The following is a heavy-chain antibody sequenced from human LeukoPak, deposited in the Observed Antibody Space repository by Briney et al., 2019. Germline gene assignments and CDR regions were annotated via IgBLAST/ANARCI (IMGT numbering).Heavy chain of an antibody. CDR2: ISSSGSTI. Sequence: GGSLRLSCAASGFTFSDYYMSWTRQAPGKGLEWVSYISSSGSTIYYADSVKGRFTISRDNAKNSLYLQMNSLRAEDTAVYYCARDADIVATWALDVWGKGTTVTISS. J-gene: IGHJ6*04. CDR3: ARDADIVATWALDV. V-gene: IGHV3-11*01. D-gene: IGHD5-12*01. CDR1: GFTFSDYY.